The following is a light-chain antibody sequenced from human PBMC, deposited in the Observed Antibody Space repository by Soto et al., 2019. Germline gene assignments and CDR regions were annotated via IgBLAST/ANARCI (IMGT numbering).Light chain of an antibody. J-gene: IGKJ1*01. CDR1: QRVTSNY. V-gene: IGKV3-20*01. CDR2: GSS. Sequence: EIVLTLSPGTLSLSPGERATLSCGASQRVTSNYLAWYQQKPGQAPRLLIYGSSTRATGIPDRFTGSGSGTDFTLTISRLEPEDFAIYYCQHYVTSLTTFGQGTRVEIK. CDR3: QHYVTSLTT.